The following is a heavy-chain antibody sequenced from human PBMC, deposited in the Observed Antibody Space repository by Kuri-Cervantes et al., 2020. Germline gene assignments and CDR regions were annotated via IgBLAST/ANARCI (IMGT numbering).Heavy chain of an antibody. D-gene: IGHD2-21*01. CDR1: GFTFSSYA. V-gene: IGHV1-69*01. Sequence: GGSLRLSCAASGFTFSSYAISWVRQAPGQGLEWMGGIIPIFGTANYAQKFQGRVTITADESTSTAYMELSSLRSEDTAVYYCARAAGAYCGGDCHNRFDPWGQGTLVTVSS. J-gene: IGHJ5*02. CDR3: ARAAGAYCGGDCHNRFDP. CDR2: IIPIFGTA.